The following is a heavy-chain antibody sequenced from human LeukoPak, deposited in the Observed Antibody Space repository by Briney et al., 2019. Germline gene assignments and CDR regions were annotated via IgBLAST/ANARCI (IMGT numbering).Heavy chain of an antibody. CDR3: ARGRGAVVPAAIDDAFDI. J-gene: IGHJ3*02. V-gene: IGHV1-69*05. Sequence: SVKVSCKASGGTFSSYAISWVRQAPGQGLEWMGGIIPIFGTANYAQKFQGRVTITTDESTSTAYMELSSLRSEDTAVYYCARGRGAVVPAAIDDAFDIWGQGTMVTVSS. CDR1: GGTFSSYA. CDR2: IIPIFGTA. D-gene: IGHD2-2*01.